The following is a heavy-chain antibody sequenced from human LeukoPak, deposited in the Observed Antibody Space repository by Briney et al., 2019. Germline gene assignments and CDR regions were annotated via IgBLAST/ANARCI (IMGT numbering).Heavy chain of an antibody. CDR1: GYTFTNYY. D-gene: IGHD5-24*01. CDR3: ASLKDGYNFHH. V-gene: IGHV1-2*02. Sequence: GASVTVSCKTSGYTFTNYYLHWVRQAPGHGLEWMGWMSPNGGVTKYTQYFQGRVTMTRDISIGTAYMELTGLTSDDTAVYYCASLKDGYNFHHWGQGTLVTVS. J-gene: IGHJ4*02. CDR2: MSPNGGVT.